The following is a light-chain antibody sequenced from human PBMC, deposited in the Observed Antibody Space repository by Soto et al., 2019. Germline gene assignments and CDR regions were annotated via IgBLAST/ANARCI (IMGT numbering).Light chain of an antibody. CDR2: KAS. CDR3: QHYTNYSG. CDR1: QSIGNW. Sequence: DIQMTQSPSTLSASVGDRVTFTCRASQSIGNWLAWYQQKPGKAPKLLIYKASNLESGVPSRFSGSGSGTQFTLTIRNLQPDDFATYYCQHYTNYSGFGQGTKLEIK. J-gene: IGKJ2*03. V-gene: IGKV1-5*03.